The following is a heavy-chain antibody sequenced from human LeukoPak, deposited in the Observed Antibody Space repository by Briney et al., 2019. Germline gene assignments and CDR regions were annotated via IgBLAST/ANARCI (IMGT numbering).Heavy chain of an antibody. J-gene: IGHJ4*02. CDR2: IKQDGSEK. Sequence: PGGSLRLSCAASGFTFSNYWMSGVRQAPGKGLEWVANIKQDGSEKHYVDSVEGRFTISRDNAKNSLYLHLNSLRAEDTAVYYCAGSSGWYFDYWGQGTLVTVSS. V-gene: IGHV3-7*03. CDR3: AGSSGWYFDY. D-gene: IGHD6-19*01. CDR1: GFTFSNYW.